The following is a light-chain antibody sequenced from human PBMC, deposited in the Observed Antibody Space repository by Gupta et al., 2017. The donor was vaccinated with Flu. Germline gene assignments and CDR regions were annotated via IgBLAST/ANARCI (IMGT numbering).Light chain of an antibody. J-gene: IGKJ3*01. CDR3: MQGTHWPRT. CDR1: QSLVYSDGHTY. Sequence: DVVMTQSPLSLPVTLGQPASISCRSSQSLVYSDGHTYLNWFQQRPGQSPRRLICKVSNRDSGVPDRFSGSGSGTDFTLKISRVEAEDVGVYYCMQGTHWPRTFGPGTKVDIK. CDR2: KVS. V-gene: IGKV2-30*01.